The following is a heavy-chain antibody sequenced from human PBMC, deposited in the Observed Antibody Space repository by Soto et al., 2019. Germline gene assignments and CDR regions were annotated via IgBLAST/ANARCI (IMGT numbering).Heavy chain of an antibody. CDR2: IGIGGSTK. V-gene: IGHV3-48*01. Sequence: GGAPRLSCGGSGFTLCRYALSWVPPGPGEGLGGVSYIGIGGSTKYYADSVKGRFTISRDNAKNSLYLQMNSLRAEDTAVYYCARDQLYYNDISGRPLNAFDVWGQGTMVTVSS. CDR3: ARDQLYYNDISGRPLNAFDV. D-gene: IGHD3-22*01. CDR1: GFTLCRYA. J-gene: IGHJ3*01.